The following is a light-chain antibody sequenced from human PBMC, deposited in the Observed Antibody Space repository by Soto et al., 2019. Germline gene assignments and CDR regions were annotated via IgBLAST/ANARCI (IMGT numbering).Light chain of an antibody. CDR1: QDIATY. V-gene: IGKV1-9*01. Sequence: IQLTQSPSSLSASVGDRVTITCRASQDIATYLALYQQKPGEAPQLLIYAASTLYGGVPSRFSGSGSGTDFALTISSLQAEDFGTCYCQQLRMYPSTVGGGTKVEIK. CDR2: AAS. CDR3: QQLRMYPST. J-gene: IGKJ4*01.